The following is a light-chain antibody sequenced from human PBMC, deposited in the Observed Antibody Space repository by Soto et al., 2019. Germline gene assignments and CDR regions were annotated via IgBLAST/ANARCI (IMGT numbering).Light chain of an antibody. J-gene: IGKJ2*01. CDR2: AAS. CDR1: QIISSY. V-gene: IGKV1-39*01. CDR3: QQRYSTLYT. Sequence: DIQVTQSPSSLSASIGDRVTITCRASQIISSYLNWYQQKPGKAPKLLIYAASSLQSGVSSRFSGSGSGTDFTLTISSLQPEDFATYYCQQRYSTLYTFGQGTKLEI.